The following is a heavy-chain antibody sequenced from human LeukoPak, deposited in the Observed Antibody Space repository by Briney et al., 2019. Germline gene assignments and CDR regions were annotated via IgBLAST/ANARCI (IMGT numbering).Heavy chain of an antibody. CDR2: LKLYDGSI. CDR1: GYSFIRYH. CDR3: ARDPSGTYYPRVSGALDI. V-gene: IGHV1-46*01. J-gene: IGHJ3*02. D-gene: IGHD1-26*01. Sequence: ASVKVSCKASGYSFIRYHIHWVRQAPGQGLEWMGVLKLYDGSISHAQKFQGRVTMTSDTSTSTVYMELSSLRSEDTAVYFCARDPSGTYYPRVSGALDIWGQGTMVTVSS.